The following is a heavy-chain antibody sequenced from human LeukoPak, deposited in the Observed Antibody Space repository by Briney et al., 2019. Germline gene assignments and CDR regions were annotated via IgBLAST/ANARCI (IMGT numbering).Heavy chain of an antibody. J-gene: IGHJ4*02. V-gene: IGHV4-61*02. CDR2: IYTSGST. Sequence: SEPLSLTCTVSGGSISSGSYYWSWIRPPAGKGLEWIGRIYTSGSTNYNPSLKSRVTISVDTSKNQFSLKLSSVTAADTAVYYCARDSLGSSWPPTQYFDYWGQGTLVTVSS. CDR3: ARDSLGSSWPPTQYFDY. D-gene: IGHD6-13*01. CDR1: GGSISSGSYY.